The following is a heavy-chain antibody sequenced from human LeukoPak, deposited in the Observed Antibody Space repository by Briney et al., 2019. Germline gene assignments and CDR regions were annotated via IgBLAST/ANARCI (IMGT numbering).Heavy chain of an antibody. V-gene: IGHV3-23*01. Sequence: PGGSLRLSCAASGFTFSSYAVNWVRQAPGKGLEWVSTISGSGGSTYYADSVKGRFTISRDNSKNTLYVQMNSLRAEDTAIYYCTKGSPGFYYYMDVWGRGTTVTVSS. CDR1: GFTFSSYA. CDR3: TKGSPGFYYYMDV. CDR2: ISGSGGST. J-gene: IGHJ6*03. D-gene: IGHD5-12*01.